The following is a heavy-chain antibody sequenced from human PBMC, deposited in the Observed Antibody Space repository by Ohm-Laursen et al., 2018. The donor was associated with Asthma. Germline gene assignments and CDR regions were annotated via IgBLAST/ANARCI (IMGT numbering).Heavy chain of an antibody. D-gene: IGHD1-26*01. V-gene: IGHV4-59*08. Sequence: SDTLSLTWAVSGGSISSDYWSWIRQPPGKGLEWIGYIYHSVSTYYSPSLKSRVAISGDTSKNQFSLKLSFVTAADTAVYYCARGGWELLLDYWGQGTLVTVSS. CDR3: ARGGWELLLDY. CDR2: IYHSVST. CDR1: GGSISSDY. J-gene: IGHJ4*02.